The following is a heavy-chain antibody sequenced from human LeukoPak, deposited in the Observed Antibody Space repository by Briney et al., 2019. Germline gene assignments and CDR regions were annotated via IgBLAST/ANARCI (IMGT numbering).Heavy chain of an antibody. J-gene: IGHJ4*02. CDR1: GFTFSSYS. CDR2: ISSSSYI. V-gene: IGHV3-21*01. CDR3: ARDPYGSGRGYFDY. Sequence: PGGSLRLSCAASGFTFSSYSMNWVRQAPGKGLEWVSSISSSSYIYYADSVKGRFTISRDNAKNSLYLQMNSLRAEDTAVYYCARDPYGSGRGYFDYWGQGTLVTVFS. D-gene: IGHD3-10*01.